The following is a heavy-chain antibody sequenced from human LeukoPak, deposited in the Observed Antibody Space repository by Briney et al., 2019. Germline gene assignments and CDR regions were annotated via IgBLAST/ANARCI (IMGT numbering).Heavy chain of an antibody. CDR1: GGSTSSSY. CDR3: AKEYCPTTISYPSGGWYDP. D-gene: IGHD2-15*01. Sequence: SETLSLTCSVSGGSTSSSYWTWIRQSAEKGLEYIGRVFDGSINYNPSLRSRVTMSIDTSKNEFSLKLTSVTAADTAVYYCAKEYCPTTISYPSGGWYDPWGQGTLVTVSS. J-gene: IGHJ5*02. CDR2: VFDGSI. V-gene: IGHV4-4*07.